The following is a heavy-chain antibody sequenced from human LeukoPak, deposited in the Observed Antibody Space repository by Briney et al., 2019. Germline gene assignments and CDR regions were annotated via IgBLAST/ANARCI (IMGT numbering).Heavy chain of an antibody. CDR1: GFTFSRYW. V-gene: IGHV3-7*01. D-gene: IGHD6-19*01. Sequence: GGSLRLSCVASGFTFSRYWMSWVRQAPGKGLEWVAKVKQDGSGEYYLDSVKGRFTISRDNAKNSLYLQMNSLRADDTAVYFCTTGYSSGWYNEGNYWGQGTLVTVSP. CDR2: VKQDGSGE. J-gene: IGHJ4*02. CDR3: TTGYSSGWYNEGNY.